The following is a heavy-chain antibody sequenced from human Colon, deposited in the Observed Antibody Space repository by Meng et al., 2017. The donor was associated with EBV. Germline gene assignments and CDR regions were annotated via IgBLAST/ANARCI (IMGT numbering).Heavy chain of an antibody. V-gene: IGHV4-4*02. J-gene: IGHJ4*02. D-gene: IGHD3-22*01. Sequence: QVQLQESGPGLVKPSEXLSLTCAVSGGSISRSDGWSWVRQPPGKGLEWIGETSHSGSTDYSPSLKSRVTISLDKSKNQLSLKLNSVTAADTAVYYCASSDYYRSDYWGQGTLVTVSS. CDR2: TSHSGST. CDR3: ASSDYYRSDY. CDR1: GGSISRSDG.